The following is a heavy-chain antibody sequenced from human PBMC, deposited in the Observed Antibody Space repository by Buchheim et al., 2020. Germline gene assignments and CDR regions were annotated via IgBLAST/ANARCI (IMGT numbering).Heavy chain of an antibody. CDR1: GYTFTSYA. Sequence: QVQLVQSGSELKKPGASVKVSCKASGYTFTSYAMNWVRQAPGQGLEWMGWINTNTGNPTYAQGFTGRFVFSLDTSVSTAYLQISSLKAEDTAVYYCARDLKFRGQQPNRGGINWFDPWGQGTL. CDR3: ARDLKFRGQQPNRGGINWFDP. J-gene: IGHJ5*02. CDR2: INTNTGNP. D-gene: IGHD6-13*01. V-gene: IGHV7-4-1*02.